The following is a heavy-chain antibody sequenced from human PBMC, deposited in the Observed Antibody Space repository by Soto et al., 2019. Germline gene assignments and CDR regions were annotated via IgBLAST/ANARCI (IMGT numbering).Heavy chain of an antibody. D-gene: IGHD3-3*01. Sequence: ASVKVSCKTSGYTFTSYGISWVRQAPGQGLEWMGWISTYNGNTNYAQKFQGRATMTTDTSTTTAYMELRSLKSDDTAVYYCARLLFLEWFDDYWGQGTLVTLSS. CDR1: GYTFTSYG. CDR2: ISTYNGNT. CDR3: ARLLFLEWFDDY. V-gene: IGHV1-18*04. J-gene: IGHJ4*02.